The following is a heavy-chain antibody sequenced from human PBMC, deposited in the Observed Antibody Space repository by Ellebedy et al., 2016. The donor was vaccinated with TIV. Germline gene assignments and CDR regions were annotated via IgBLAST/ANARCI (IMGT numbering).Heavy chain of an antibody. V-gene: IGHV3-30*18. CDR2: ISYDGSNE. D-gene: IGHD4-11*01. CDR1: GFTFRSYA. CDR3: AKSYSNSPNFYYHHGLDV. J-gene: IGHJ6*02. Sequence: GESLKISCAASGFTFRSYAMHWARQAPGKGLEWVAVISYDGSNENYANSVKGRFTISRDNSKNSLYLQMNSLRVEDTAVYKCAKSYSNSPNFYYHHGLDVWGQGTTVTVSS.